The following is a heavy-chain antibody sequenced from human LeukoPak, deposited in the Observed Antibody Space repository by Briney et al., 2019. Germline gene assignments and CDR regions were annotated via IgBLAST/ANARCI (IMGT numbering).Heavy chain of an antibody. V-gene: IGHV4-4*07. J-gene: IGHJ4*02. Sequence: PSETLSLTCTVSGGSISSYYWSWIRQPAGKGLEWVGRIYTSGSTNYHPSLKSRVTMSVDTSKNQFSLKMSSVTAADTAVYYSAYSDYDTPFAYWGQGTLVTVSS. D-gene: IGHD5-12*01. CDR2: IYTSGST. CDR3: AYSDYDTPFAY. CDR1: GGSISSYY.